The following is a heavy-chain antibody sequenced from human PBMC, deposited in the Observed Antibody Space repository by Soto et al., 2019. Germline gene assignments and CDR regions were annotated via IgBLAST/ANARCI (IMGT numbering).Heavy chain of an antibody. V-gene: IGHV1-18*01. D-gene: IGHD3-22*01. CDR1: GYTFASYG. Sequence: QVQLVQSGAEVKKPGASVKVSCKASGYTFASYGINWVRQAPGQGLEWLGWISPYDGYTHYAQILQGRVSMTTDTSTKTAYTELRSLRSDDTAMYYCARGGYYDSSGARNYYFYGMNVWGQGTTVTVSS. CDR2: ISPYDGYT. J-gene: IGHJ6*02. CDR3: ARGGYYDSSGARNYYFYGMNV.